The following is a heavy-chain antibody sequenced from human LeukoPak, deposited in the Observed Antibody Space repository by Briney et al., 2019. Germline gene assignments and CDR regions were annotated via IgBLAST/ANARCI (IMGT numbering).Heavy chain of an antibody. J-gene: IGHJ4*02. V-gene: IGHV3-7*03. D-gene: IGHD3-22*01. CDR3: ATPLDYYDSSGYHQGGD. CDR1: GFTFSNYW. Sequence: PGGSLRLSCAAPGFTFSNYWMTWVRQAPGKGLEWVANIKEDGSKKNYVDSLKGRFTISRDNAKNSLYLQMNSLRAEDTAVYYCATPLDYYDSSGYHQGGDWGQGTLVTVSS. CDR2: IKEDGSKK.